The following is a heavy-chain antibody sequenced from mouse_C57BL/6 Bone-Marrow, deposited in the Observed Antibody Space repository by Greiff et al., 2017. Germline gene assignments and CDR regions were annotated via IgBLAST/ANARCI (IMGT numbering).Heavy chain of an antibody. V-gene: IGHV14-4*01. CDR2: IDPENGDT. CDR3: TVDGYYPFAY. Sequence: EVQLQQSGAELVRPGASVELSCTASGFNIKDDYMHWVKQRPEQGLEWIGWIDPENGDTEYGSKFQGNATITADTSSNTAYLQLSSLTSEDTAVYYCTVDGYYPFAYWGQGTLVTVSA. D-gene: IGHD2-3*01. CDR1: GFNIKDDY. J-gene: IGHJ3*01.